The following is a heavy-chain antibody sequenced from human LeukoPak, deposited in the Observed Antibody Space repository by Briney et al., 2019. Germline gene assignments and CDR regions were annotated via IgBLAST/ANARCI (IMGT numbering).Heavy chain of an antibody. D-gene: IGHD3-16*02. V-gene: IGHV4-34*01. J-gene: IGHJ6*03. CDR2: INHSGST. CDR1: GGSFSGYY. Sequence: SETLSLTCAVYGGSFSGYYWSWIRQPPGKGLEWIGEINHSGSTNYNPSLKSRVTISVDTSKNQFSLKLSSVTAADTAVYYCARVIPKSSGTYYYYYYMDVWGRDHGHRLL. CDR3: ARVIPKSSGTYYYYYYMDV.